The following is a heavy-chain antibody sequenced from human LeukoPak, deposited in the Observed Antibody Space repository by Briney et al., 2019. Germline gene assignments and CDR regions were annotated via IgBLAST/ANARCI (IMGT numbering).Heavy chain of an antibody. J-gene: IGHJ6*03. V-gene: IGHV3-21*01. CDR3: ARDFLSPMSFYMDV. Sequence: PGGSLRLSCAASGFTFSSYNMNWVRQAPGKGLEWVSSITTSSIYKYYGDSVKGRFTISRDNAKKSLYLQMNSLRAEDTAVYYCARDFLSPMSFYMDVWGKGTTVTVSS. CDR1: GFTFSSYN. CDR2: ITTSSIYK. D-gene: IGHD3-10*02.